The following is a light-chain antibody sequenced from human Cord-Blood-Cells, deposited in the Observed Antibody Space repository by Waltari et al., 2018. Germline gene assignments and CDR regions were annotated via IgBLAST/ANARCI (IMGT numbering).Light chain of an antibody. CDR1: QSISSW. CDR2: AAS. Sequence: DIQMTQSPSNLSASVGDRVTITCLASQSISSWLAWYQQKPGKAPKLLFYAASCLESGVPSRFSGSGSGTEFTLTISSLQPDDFATYYCQQYNSYSPENFGQGTKLEIK. J-gene: IGKJ2*01. V-gene: IGKV1-5*01. CDR3: QQYNSYSPEN.